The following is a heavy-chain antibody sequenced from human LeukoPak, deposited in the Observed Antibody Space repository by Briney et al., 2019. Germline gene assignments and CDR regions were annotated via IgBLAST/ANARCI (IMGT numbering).Heavy chain of an antibody. D-gene: IGHD6-13*01. CDR3: ARQGGSNSPYYYYYMDV. CDR2: IYHSGTT. J-gene: IGHJ6*03. Sequence: PSETLSLTCAVSGYSISSGYYWGWFRQPPGKGPEWTGCIYHSGTTYYNPSLKSRVTISVDTSKNQFSPMISSVTAADTAVYYCARQGGSNSPYYYYYMDVWGKGTTVTVSS. CDR1: GYSISSGYY. V-gene: IGHV4-38-2*01.